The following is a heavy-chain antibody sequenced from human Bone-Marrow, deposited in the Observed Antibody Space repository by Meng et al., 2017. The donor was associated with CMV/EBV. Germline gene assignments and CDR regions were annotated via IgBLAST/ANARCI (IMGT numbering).Heavy chain of an antibody. CDR2: IRYDGSNK. CDR1: GFTFSSYG. D-gene: IGHD2-2*01. V-gene: IGHV3-30*02. Sequence: GGSLRLSCAASGFTFSSYGMHWVRQAPGKGLEWVAFIRYDGSNKYYADSVKGRFTISRDNSKNTLYLQMNSLRAEDTAVYYCAKVRGFVVVPAADWGQGTRVTVSS. CDR3: AKVRGFVVVPAAD. J-gene: IGHJ4*01.